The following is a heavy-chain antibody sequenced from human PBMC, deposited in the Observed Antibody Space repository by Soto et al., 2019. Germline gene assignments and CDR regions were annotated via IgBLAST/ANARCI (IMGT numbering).Heavy chain of an antibody. CDR3: ARGDMVRENDAFDI. V-gene: IGHV3-7*01. D-gene: IGHD3-10*01. Sequence: EAQLVESGGGLVQPGGSLRLSCAAPGFTFSSFWMNWVRQTPGKGLEWVAHIKPDGSEKYFVDSVRGRFTISRDNAKNSVYLQMNSLRAEDTAVYYCARGDMVRENDAFDIWGQGTMVTVSS. J-gene: IGHJ3*02. CDR2: IKPDGSEK. CDR1: GFTFSSFW.